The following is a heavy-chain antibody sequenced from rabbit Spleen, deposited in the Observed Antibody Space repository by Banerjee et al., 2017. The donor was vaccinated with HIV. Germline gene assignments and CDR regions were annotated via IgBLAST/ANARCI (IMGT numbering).Heavy chain of an antibody. CDR3: ARSTYGYDDYADLYYAAMDL. D-gene: IGHD6-1*01. CDR2: IWSGSVGNT. V-gene: IGHV1S45*01. CDR1: GFSFTISYY. J-gene: IGHJ6*01. Sequence: QEQLVESGGGLVKPEGSLKLSCTASGFSFTISYYVCWVRQAPGKGLEWIGCIWSGSVGNTYYASWAKGRFTISKTSSTTVTLQMTSLTAADTATYFCARSTYGYDDYADLYYAAMDLWGPGTLVTVS.